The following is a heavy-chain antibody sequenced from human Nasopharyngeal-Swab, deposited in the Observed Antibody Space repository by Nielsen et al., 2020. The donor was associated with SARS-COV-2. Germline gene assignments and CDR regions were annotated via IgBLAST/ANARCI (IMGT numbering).Heavy chain of an antibody. V-gene: IGHV1-46*01. D-gene: IGHD6-6*01. CDR2: INPSGGST. J-gene: IGHJ6*02. Sequence: WVRQAPGQGLEWMGIINPSGGSTSYAQKFQGRVTMTRDTSTSTVYMELSSLRSEDTAVYYSARGKDSSSSSRIWGYYGMDVWGQGTTVTVSS. CDR3: ARGKDSSSSSRIWGYYGMDV.